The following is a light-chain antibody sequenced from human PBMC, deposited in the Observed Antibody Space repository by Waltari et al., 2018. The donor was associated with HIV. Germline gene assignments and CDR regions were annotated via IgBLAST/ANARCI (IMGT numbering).Light chain of an antibody. CDR1: SSDVGGYNY. V-gene: IGLV2-14*03. Sequence: QSALTQPASVSGSPGQSITISCTGTSSDVGGYNYVSWYQQHPGKAPKLMVYDVTNRPSGVSNRCSGSKSGNTAFLTISGLQAGDEADYYCSSYTTSRTVVFGGGTKLTVL. CDR3: SSYTTSRTVV. CDR2: DVT. J-gene: IGLJ2*01.